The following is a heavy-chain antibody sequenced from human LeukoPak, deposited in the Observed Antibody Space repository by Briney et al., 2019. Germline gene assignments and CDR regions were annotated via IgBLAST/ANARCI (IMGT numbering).Heavy chain of an antibody. CDR3: ARVTEAPYYFDY. CDR2: ISSSSSYI. J-gene: IGHJ4*02. V-gene: IGHV3-21*01. Sequence: GGSLRLSCGASGFTFSSYSMNWVRKAPGKGLEWVSSISSSSSYIYYADSVKGRFTISRYNAKNSLYLQMNSLGAEDTAVYYCARVTEAPYYFDYWGQGTLVTVSS. CDR1: GFTFSSYS.